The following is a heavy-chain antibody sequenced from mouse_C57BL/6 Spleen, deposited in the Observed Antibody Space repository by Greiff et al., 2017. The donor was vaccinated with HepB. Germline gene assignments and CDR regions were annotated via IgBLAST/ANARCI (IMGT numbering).Heavy chain of an antibody. Sequence: EVQGVESGGDLVKPGGSLKLSCAASGFTFSSYGMSWVRQTPDKRLEWVATISSGGSYTYYPDSVKGRFTISRDNAKNTLYLQMSSLKSEDTAMCYCARRNSGFDYWGQGTTLTVSS. J-gene: IGHJ2*01. CDR1: GFTFSSYG. V-gene: IGHV5-6*01. CDR3: ARRNSGFDY. D-gene: IGHD4-1*01. CDR2: ISSGGSYT.